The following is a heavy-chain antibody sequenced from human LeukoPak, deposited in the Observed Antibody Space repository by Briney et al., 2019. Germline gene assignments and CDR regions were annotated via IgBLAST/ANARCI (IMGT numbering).Heavy chain of an antibody. Sequence: GGSLRLSCAASGFTFSSYAMSWVRQAPGKGLEWVSAISGSGGSTYYADSVKGRFTISRGNAKNSLYLQMNSLRAEDTAVYYCSTYRQQLARDYWGQGTRVTISS. V-gene: IGHV3-23*01. J-gene: IGHJ4*02. CDR1: GFTFSSYA. CDR3: STYRQQLARDY. D-gene: IGHD6-13*01. CDR2: ISGSGGST.